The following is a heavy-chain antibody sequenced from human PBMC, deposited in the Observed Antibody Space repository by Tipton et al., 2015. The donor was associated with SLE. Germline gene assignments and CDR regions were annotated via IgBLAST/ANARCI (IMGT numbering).Heavy chain of an antibody. J-gene: IGHJ6*02. Sequence: SLRLSCAASGFTFSSYAMSWVRQVPGKGLEWVSAIRGSGSGTYYADSVKGRFTISRDDSKNTLYLQMSSLRAEDTAICYCGKGLNFDFWSGFGMDVWGQGTTVTVS. CDR1: GFTFSSYA. CDR2: IRGSGSGT. CDR3: GKGLNFDFWSGFGMDV. V-gene: IGHV3-23*01. D-gene: IGHD3-3*01.